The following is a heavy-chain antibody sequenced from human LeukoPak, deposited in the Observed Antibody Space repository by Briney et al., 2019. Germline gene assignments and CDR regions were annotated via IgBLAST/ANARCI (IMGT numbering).Heavy chain of an antibody. Sequence: SVKVSCKASGGTFRTYAISWVPQAPGRGLEWMGGIIPIFGPANYAQKFQGRVTITADESTSTAYMELSSLRSEDTAVYYCARAENVTVCLVSSLDYWGQGTLVTVSS. V-gene: IGHV1-69*01. J-gene: IGHJ4*02. D-gene: IGHD6-13*01. CDR2: IIPIFGPA. CDR3: ARAENVTVCLVSSLDY. CDR1: GGTFRTYA.